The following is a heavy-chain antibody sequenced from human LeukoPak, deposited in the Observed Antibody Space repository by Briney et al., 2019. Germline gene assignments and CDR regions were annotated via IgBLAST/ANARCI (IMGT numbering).Heavy chain of an antibody. D-gene: IGHD4-17*01. CDR2: ISSDSTTI. CDR1: GFTFSSYS. CDR3: ARDSSSVTPFDY. Sequence: GGSLRLSCAASGFTFSSYSMNWVRQAPGKGLEWLSYISSDSTTIYYADSVKGRFTMSRDNAKNSLDLQMDSLRAEDTAVYYCARDSSSVTPFDYWGQGTLVTVSS. J-gene: IGHJ4*02. V-gene: IGHV3-48*04.